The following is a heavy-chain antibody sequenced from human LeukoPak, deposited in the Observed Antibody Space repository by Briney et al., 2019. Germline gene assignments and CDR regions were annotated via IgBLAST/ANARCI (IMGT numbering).Heavy chain of an antibody. J-gene: IGHJ4*02. CDR1: VFTFNSYG. V-gene: IGHV3-30*18. Sequence: GRSMRLSCAASVFTFNSYGMHWVRQAPVKGLEWVAVLSFDGSYKYYADSVKGRFTISRDNSKNTLYLQMNSLRVDDTAVYYCAKGSFSNWFDYWGQGTLVTVSS. CDR2: LSFDGSYK. D-gene: IGHD4-11*01. CDR3: AKGSFSNWFDY.